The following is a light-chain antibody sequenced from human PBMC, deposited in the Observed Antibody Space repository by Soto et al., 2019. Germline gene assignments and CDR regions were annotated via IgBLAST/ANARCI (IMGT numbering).Light chain of an antibody. CDR3: QQYGSTLSIT. V-gene: IGKV3-20*01. J-gene: IGKJ5*01. CDR1: QNVNSNF. Sequence: EIVLTQSPGTLSLSPGERATLSCRASQNVNSNFLAWYQQKPGQAPRLLVSGASSRATGTPDRFSGSGSGTDFTLSISRLEPEDFAVYYCQQYGSTLSITFGQGTRLEIK. CDR2: GAS.